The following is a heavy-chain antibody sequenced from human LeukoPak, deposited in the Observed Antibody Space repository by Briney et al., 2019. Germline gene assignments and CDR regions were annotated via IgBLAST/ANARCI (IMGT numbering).Heavy chain of an antibody. J-gene: IGHJ4*02. CDR3: AKDQNSGIYQYFDY. Sequence: SGGSLRLSCAASGFTFDDYAMRWVRHAPGKGLEWVSGISWNSGSIGYADSVKGRFTISRDNAKNSLYLQMNSLRAEDTALYYCAKDQNSGIYQYFDYWGQGTLVTVSA. D-gene: IGHD1-26*01. V-gene: IGHV3-9*01. CDR2: ISWNSGSI. CDR1: GFTFDDYA.